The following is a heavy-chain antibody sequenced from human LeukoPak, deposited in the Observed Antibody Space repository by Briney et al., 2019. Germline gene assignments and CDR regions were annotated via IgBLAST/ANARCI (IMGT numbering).Heavy chain of an antibody. Sequence: PSETLSLTCTVSGGSMSNYYWSWIRQPPGKGLDCVGIIYYSGSANYNPSVKSRVTMSVDTSKNQFSLKLSSVTAADTAVYYCATDCSGSSCYPAGFDYWGQGILVTVSS. D-gene: IGHD2-15*01. CDR2: IYYSGSA. CDR3: ATDCSGSSCYPAGFDY. CDR1: GGSMSNYY. J-gene: IGHJ4*02. V-gene: IGHV4-59*12.